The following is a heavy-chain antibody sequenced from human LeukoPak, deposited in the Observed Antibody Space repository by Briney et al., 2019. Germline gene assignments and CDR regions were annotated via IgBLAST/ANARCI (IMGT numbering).Heavy chain of an antibody. V-gene: IGHV1-69*01. D-gene: IGHD2-2*01. CDR1: GGTFSSYA. Sequence: SVKVSCKASGGTFSSYAISWVRQAPGQGLEWMGGIIPILGTANYAQKFQGRVTITADESTSTAYMELSSLRSEDTAVYYCAREGGDYCSSTSCYYFDYWGQGTLVTVSS. CDR3: AREGGDYCSSTSCYYFDY. J-gene: IGHJ4*02. CDR2: IIPILGTA.